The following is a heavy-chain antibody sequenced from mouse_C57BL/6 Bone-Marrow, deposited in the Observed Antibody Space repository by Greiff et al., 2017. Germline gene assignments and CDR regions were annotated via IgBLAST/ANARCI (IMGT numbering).Heavy chain of an antibody. CDR1: GYTFTSYW. Sequence: QVQLQQPGAELVKPGASVKLSCKASGYTFTSYWMHWVKQRPGQGLEWIGMIHPNSGSTNYNEKFKSKATLTVDKSSSTAYMQLSSLTSEDSAVYYWARRRIYYDYDDAMDYWGQGTSVTVSA. CDR2: IHPNSGST. CDR3: ARRRIYYDYDDAMDY. D-gene: IGHD2-4*01. V-gene: IGHV1-64*01. J-gene: IGHJ4*01.